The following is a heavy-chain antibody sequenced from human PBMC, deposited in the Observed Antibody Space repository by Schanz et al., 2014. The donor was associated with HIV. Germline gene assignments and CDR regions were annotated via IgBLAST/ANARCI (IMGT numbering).Heavy chain of an antibody. J-gene: IGHJ4*02. Sequence: VPLVQSGAEVTKPGASVKLSCKASGYTFTRHFIHWLRQAPGQGPKWMGIINPIDGMTSYAQKLQGRVTLTRETSTSTVYMDLRSLRSEDTAVYYCARAPYTSGWYGVDYWGQGTLVTVSS. CDR1: GYTFTRHF. CDR2: INPIDGMT. D-gene: IGHD6-19*01. CDR3: ARAPYTSGWYGVDY. V-gene: IGHV1-46*01.